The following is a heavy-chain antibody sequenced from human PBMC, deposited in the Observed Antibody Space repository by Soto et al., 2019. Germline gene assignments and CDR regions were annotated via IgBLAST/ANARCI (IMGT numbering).Heavy chain of an antibody. Sequence: QVQLQESGPGLVKPSETLSLTCTVSGGSISSYYWSWIRQPPGKGLEWIGYIYYSGSTNYNPSLKSRVTISEDTSKNQFSLKLSSVTAADTAVYYCARTDPSGYYGMDVWGQGTTVTVSS. CDR2: IYYSGST. CDR3: ARTDPSGYYGMDV. V-gene: IGHV4-59*01. D-gene: IGHD3-10*01. CDR1: GGSISSYY. J-gene: IGHJ6*02.